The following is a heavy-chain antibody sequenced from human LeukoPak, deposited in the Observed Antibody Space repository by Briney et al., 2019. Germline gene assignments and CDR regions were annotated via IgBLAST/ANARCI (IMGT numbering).Heavy chain of an antibody. J-gene: IGHJ4*02. CDR1: GFTFSSYA. Sequence: PGGSLRLSCAASGFTFSSYAMHWVRQAPGKGLEWVAVISYDGSNKYYADSVKGRFTISRDNSKNTLYLQMNSLRAEDTAVYYCARPPMVVIAIPSHLDYWGQGTLVTVSS. CDR2: ISYDGSNK. CDR3: ARPPMVVIAIPSHLDY. D-gene: IGHD2-21*01. V-gene: IGHV3-30-3*01.